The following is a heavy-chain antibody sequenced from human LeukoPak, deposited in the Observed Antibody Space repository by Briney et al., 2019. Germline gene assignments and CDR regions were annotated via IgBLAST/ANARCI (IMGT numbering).Heavy chain of an antibody. CDR3: ARPIMKDYYDSSGYYLGY. V-gene: IGHV3-48*01. CDR1: GFTFSIYS. Sequence: GGSLRLSCSASGFTFSIYSMNWVRQAPGKGLEWVSYISSTSSAIYYADSVKGRFTISRDNAKNSLYLQMNSLRAEDTAVYYCARPIMKDYYDSSGYYLGYWGQGTLVTVSS. J-gene: IGHJ4*02. CDR2: ISSTSSAI. D-gene: IGHD3-22*01.